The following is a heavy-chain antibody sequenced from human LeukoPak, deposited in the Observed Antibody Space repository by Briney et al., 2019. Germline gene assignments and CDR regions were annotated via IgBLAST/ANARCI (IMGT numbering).Heavy chain of an antibody. J-gene: IGHJ3*02. V-gene: IGHV3-23*01. Sequence: GGSLRLSCAASGFTFSSYAMSWVRQAPGKGLEWVSAISGSGGITYYADSVKGRFTISRDNSKNTLYLQMNSLRAEDTAVYYCARDPVLLWFGEGGAFDIWGQGTMVIVSS. CDR1: GFTFSSYA. CDR2: ISGSGGIT. D-gene: IGHD3-10*01. CDR3: ARDPVLLWFGEGGAFDI.